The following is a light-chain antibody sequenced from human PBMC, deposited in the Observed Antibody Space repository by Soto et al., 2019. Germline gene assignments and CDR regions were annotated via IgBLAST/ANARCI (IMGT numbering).Light chain of an antibody. CDR2: DAA. CDR1: QSVSSY. V-gene: IGKV3-11*01. J-gene: IGKJ1*01. CDR3: QQRSNRPQT. Sequence: EIVLTQSPATLSFSPGERATLSCRAGQSVSSYLAWYQQKPGQAPSLLIYDAANRATGIPARFSGSGSATDLTITISSLEPEEDVVDYCQQRSNRPQTFGQGTKVDIK.